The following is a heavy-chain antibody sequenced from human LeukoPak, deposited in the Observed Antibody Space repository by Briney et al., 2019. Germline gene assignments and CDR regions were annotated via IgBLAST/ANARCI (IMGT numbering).Heavy chain of an antibody. V-gene: IGHV3-48*03. D-gene: IGHD6-19*01. Sequence: GGSLRLSCAVSGFPFSVYEMNWVRQAPGKGLEWVSNIASSGTTTYYAESVKGRFSISRDNYKSSLHVQMNRLSVEDTGVYSCALLAVASDFDYWGQGALVTVSS. CDR2: IASSGTTT. J-gene: IGHJ4*02. CDR1: GFPFSVYE. CDR3: ALLAVASDFDY.